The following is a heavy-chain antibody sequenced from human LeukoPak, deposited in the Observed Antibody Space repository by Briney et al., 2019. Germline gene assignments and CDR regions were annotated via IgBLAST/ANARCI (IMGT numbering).Heavy chain of an antibody. CDR3: ARDLNPSSGWGETFSY. CDR1: GVSISSSNSY. D-gene: IGHD6-19*01. CDR2: IYYSGNT. J-gene: IGHJ4*02. V-gene: IGHV4-39*02. Sequence: NPSETLSLICTVSGVSISSSNSYWGWIRQPPGKGLEWIGSIYYSGNTYYNASLKSQVSISIDTSKNQFSLRLTSVTAADTAVYYCARDLNPSSGWGETFSYWGQGTLVTVSS.